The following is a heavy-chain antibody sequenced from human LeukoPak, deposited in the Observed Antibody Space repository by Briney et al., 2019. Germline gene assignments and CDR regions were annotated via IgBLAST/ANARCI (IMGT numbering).Heavy chain of an antibody. J-gene: IGHJ4*02. V-gene: IGHV3-21*01. D-gene: IGHD6-19*01. Sequence: GGSLRLSCAASGFTFNIYSMNWVRQAPGKGLEWVSSISRLSSYINYADSVKGRFTISRDNAKNSLELHLSRLRPEDTALYYCVRKPYRSGFDFWGQGTLVTVSS. CDR1: GFTFNIYS. CDR2: ISRLSSYI. CDR3: VRKPYRSGFDF.